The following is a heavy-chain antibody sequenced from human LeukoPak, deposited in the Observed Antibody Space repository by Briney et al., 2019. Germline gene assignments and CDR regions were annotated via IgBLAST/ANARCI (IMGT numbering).Heavy chain of an antibody. J-gene: IGHJ3*02. D-gene: IGHD3-22*01. Sequence: SETLSLTCTVSGGSISSYYRSWIRQPPGKGLEWIGYIYYSGSTNYNPSLKSRVTISVDTSKNQFSLKLSSVTAADTAVYYCARVSYYDSSGYFLFDIWGQGTMVTVSS. CDR1: GGSISSYY. CDR2: IYYSGST. CDR3: ARVSYYDSSGYFLFDI. V-gene: IGHV4-59*01.